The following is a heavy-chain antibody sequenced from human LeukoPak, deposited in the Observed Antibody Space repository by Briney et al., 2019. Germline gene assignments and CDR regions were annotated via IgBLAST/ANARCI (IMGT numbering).Heavy chain of an antibody. Sequence: GGSLRLSCAASGFTFSDYNMRWIRQAPGKGLEWVSSISRSGSTKYYADSVKGRFTISRDNAKNSLFLQMNSLRAEDTAVYYCTRDFGRSSYYFDFWGQGTLVTVSS. V-gene: IGHV3-11*04. D-gene: IGHD3-3*01. J-gene: IGHJ4*02. CDR1: GFTFSDYN. CDR3: TRDFGRSSYYFDF. CDR2: ISRSGSTK.